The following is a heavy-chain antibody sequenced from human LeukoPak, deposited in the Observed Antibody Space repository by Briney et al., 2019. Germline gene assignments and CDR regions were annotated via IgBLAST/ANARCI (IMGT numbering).Heavy chain of an antibody. J-gene: IGHJ4*02. CDR2: IWYDGSTK. V-gene: IGHV3-33*01. D-gene: IGHD3-22*01. CDR3: AREEDSSPDY. CDR1: GFTLSSYG. Sequence: PGKSLRLSCVASGFTLSSYGMHWVRQAPGKGLEWVAVIWYDGSTKYYADPVKGRFTISRDISKNTLYLQMTSLRAEDTAVYYCAREEDSSPDYWGQGPLVTVSS.